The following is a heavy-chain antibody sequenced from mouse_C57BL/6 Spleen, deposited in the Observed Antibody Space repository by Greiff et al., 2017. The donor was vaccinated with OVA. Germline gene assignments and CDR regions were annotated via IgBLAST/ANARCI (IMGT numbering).Heavy chain of an antibody. V-gene: IGHV1-50*01. J-gene: IGHJ2*01. D-gene: IGHD5-1*01. CDR1: GYTFTSYW. CDR3: ARVPSDY. CDR2: IDPSDSYT. Sequence: VQLQQSGAELVKPGASVKLSCKASGYTFTSYWMQWVKQRPGQGLEWIGEIDPSDSYTNYNQKFKGKATLTVDTSSSTAYMQLSSLTSEDSAVYYCARVPSDYWGQGTTLTVSS.